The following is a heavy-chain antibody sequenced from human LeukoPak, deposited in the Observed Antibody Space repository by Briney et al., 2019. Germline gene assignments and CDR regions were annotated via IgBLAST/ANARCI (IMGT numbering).Heavy chain of an antibody. Sequence: GGSLRLSCAASGFTFSSYAMHWVRQAPGKGLEWVAVISYDGGNKYYADSVKGRFTISRENSKNTLYMQMNSLSVEDTALYYCANHSGSNPTNWFDPWGQGTLVPVSS. CDR3: ANHSGSNPTNWFDP. D-gene: IGHD3-10*01. J-gene: IGHJ5*02. V-gene: IGHV3-30*04. CDR1: GFTFSSYA. CDR2: ISYDGGNK.